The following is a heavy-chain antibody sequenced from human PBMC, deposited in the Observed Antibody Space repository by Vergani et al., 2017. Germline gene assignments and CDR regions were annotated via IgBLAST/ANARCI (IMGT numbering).Heavy chain of an antibody. J-gene: IGHJ6*03. CDR2: INPSGGST. V-gene: IGHV1-46*03. Sequence: QVQLVQSGAEVKKPGASVKVSCKASGYTFTSYYMHWVRQAPGQGLEWMGIINPSGGSTSYAQKFQGRVTMTRDTSTSTVYMELSILRSEDTAVYYCGRIISTCYQHDDYYYMDVWGKGTTVTVSS. D-gene: IGHD3-9*01. CDR1: GYTFTSYY. CDR3: GRIISTCYQHDDYYYMDV.